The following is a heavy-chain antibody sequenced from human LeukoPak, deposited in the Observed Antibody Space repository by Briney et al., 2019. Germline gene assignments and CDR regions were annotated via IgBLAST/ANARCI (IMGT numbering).Heavy chain of an antibody. D-gene: IGHD5-18*01. V-gene: IGHV4-34*01. J-gene: IGHJ4*02. CDR1: GRSFSRYY. Sequence: SETLSLTCAVYGRSFSRYYWSWIRQPPGKGLEWIGEINHSGSTNYNPSLKSRVTISVDTSKNQFSLKLSSVTAADTAVYYCARGWIQLWLDYWGQGTLVTVSS. CDR2: INHSGST. CDR3: ARGWIQLWLDY.